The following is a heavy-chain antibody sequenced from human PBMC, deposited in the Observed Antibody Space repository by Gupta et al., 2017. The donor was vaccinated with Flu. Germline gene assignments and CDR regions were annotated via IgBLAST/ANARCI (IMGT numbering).Heavy chain of an antibody. CDR3: ASMNDDTAMFILRDY. CDR2: IFHTGNT. Sequence: WGWIRQPPGKGLEWVGSIFHTGNTYYSPSLKSRVAISVDTSKNQFSLKLSSMTAADTAVYYCASMNDDTAMFILRDYWGQGTLVTVTS. J-gene: IGHJ4*02. V-gene: IGHV4-39*01. D-gene: IGHD5-18*01.